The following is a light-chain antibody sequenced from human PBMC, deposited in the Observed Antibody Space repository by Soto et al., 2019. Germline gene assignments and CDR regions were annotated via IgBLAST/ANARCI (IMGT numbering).Light chain of an antibody. CDR3: QHHGS. CDR2: LGS. J-gene: IGKJ2*01. CDR1: QSLLHSNGYNY. Sequence: DIVMTQSPLSLPVTPGEPASISCRSSQSLLHSNGYNYLDWYLQKPGQSPQLLIYLGSNRASGVPDRFSGSGSGTDFTFTISSLQPEDIATYYCQHHGSFGQGTKLEIK. V-gene: IGKV2-28*01.